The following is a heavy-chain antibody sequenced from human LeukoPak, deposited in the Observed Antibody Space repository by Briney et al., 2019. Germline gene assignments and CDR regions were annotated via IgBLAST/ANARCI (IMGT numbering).Heavy chain of an antibody. J-gene: IGHJ4*02. CDR2: ISSSSSYI. CDR3: ARDLLYYYDSSGYSGY. CDR1: GFTSSSYS. Sequence: GGSLRLSCAASGFTSSSYSMNWVRQAPGKGLEWVSSISSSSSYIYYADSVKGRFTISRDNAKNSLYLRMNSLRAEDTAVYYCARDLLYYYDSSGYSGYWGQGTLVTVSS. D-gene: IGHD3-22*01. V-gene: IGHV3-21*01.